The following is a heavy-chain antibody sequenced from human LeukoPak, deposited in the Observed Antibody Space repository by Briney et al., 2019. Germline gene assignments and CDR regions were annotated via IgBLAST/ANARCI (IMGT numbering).Heavy chain of an antibody. Sequence: GGSLRLSCAASGFTVSDYSMSWVRQAPGKGLEWVSAISGSGSYTDYADSVKGRFTISKDNSKNTLYMRMSSLRAEDTAVYYCAKRRCDSSGHFDSWGQGTLVTVSS. V-gene: IGHV3-23*01. D-gene: IGHD3-22*01. CDR2: ISGSGSYT. CDR3: AKRRCDSSGHFDS. CDR1: GFTVSDYS. J-gene: IGHJ4*02.